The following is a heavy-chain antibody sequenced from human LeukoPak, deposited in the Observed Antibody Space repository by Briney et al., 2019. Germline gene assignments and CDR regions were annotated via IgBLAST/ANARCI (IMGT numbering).Heavy chain of an antibody. J-gene: IGHJ5*02. CDR2: ISYDGSNK. V-gene: IGHV3-30*14. CDR1: GFTFSSYA. Sequence: QPGRSLRLSCAASGFTFSSYAMHWVRQAPGKGLEWVAVISYDGSNKYYADSVKGRFTISRENAKNSLYLQMNSLRAGDTAVYYCARGKRYSSSWFYNRFDPWGQGTLVTVSS. D-gene: IGHD6-13*01. CDR3: ARGKRYSSSWFYNRFDP.